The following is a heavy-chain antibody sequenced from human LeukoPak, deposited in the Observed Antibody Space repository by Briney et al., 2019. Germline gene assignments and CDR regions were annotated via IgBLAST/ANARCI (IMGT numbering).Heavy chain of an antibody. CDR2: IIPIFGTA. J-gene: IGHJ4*02. V-gene: IGHV1-69*01. CDR3: ARAPPMGVVVPAAHAFDY. Sequence: SVKVSCKASGGTLSSYTISWVRQAPGQGLEWMGGIIPIFGTANYAQKFQGRVTITADESTSTAYMELSSLRSEDTAVYYCARAPPMGVVVPAAHAFDYWGQGTLVTVSS. CDR1: GGTLSSYT. D-gene: IGHD2-2*01.